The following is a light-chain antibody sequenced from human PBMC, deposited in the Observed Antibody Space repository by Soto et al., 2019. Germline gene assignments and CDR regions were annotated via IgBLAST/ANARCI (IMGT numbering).Light chain of an antibody. V-gene: IGKV3-11*01. CDR1: QTLSPNY. J-gene: IGKJ3*01. CDR2: DTS. Sequence: DIVLTQSPGTLSLSPGERATLSCRASQTLSPNYLAWCQQKPGQAPRLLIYDTSNRATGIPARFSGSGSGTDFTLTISSLEPEDFAVYYCQQRSNWPPRFTYGPGTKVDIK. CDR3: QQRSNWPPRFT.